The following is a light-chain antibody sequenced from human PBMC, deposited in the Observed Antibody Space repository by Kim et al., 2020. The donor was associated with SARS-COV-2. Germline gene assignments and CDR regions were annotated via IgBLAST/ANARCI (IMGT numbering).Light chain of an antibody. CDR2: EAS. CDR1: QSLLQSDGKTR. J-gene: IGKJ1*01. CDR3: MQSIQLPRT. V-gene: IGKV2D-29*02. Sequence: EIVMTQTPLSLSVTPGQSASISCKSTQSLLQSDGKTRLYWYLQKPGQSPQLLMYEASNRFSGVPDRFSGSGSGTDFTLNINRVEADDVGVYYCMQSIQLPRTFGRGTKVDIK.